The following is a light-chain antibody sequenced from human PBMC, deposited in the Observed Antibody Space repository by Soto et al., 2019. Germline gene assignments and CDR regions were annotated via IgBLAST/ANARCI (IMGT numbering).Light chain of an antibody. CDR3: QQSFSTLWT. CDR2: AAS. Sequence: DIQMPQSPSSLSASVGDRVTITCRASQSITTYLNWYQHKPGKAPKLLIYAASSLQSGVPSRFSGSGSETDFTLTISSLQPEDFATYYRQQSFSTLWTFGQGTKVDIK. J-gene: IGKJ1*01. V-gene: IGKV1-39*01. CDR1: QSITTY.